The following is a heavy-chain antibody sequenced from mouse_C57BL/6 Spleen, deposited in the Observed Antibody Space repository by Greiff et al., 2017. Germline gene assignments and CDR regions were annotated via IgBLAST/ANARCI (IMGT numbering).Heavy chain of an antibody. CDR3: ARWGTTVVPYAMDY. V-gene: IGHV1-59*01. J-gene: IGHJ4*01. CDR1: GYTFTSYW. D-gene: IGHD1-1*01. CDR2: IDPSDSYT. Sequence: VKLQQPGAELVRPGTSVKLSCKASGYTFTSYWMHWVKQRPGQGLEWIGVIDPSDSYTNYNQKFKGKATLTVDTSSSTAYMQLSSLTSEDSAVYYCARWGTTVVPYAMDYWGQGTSVTVSS.